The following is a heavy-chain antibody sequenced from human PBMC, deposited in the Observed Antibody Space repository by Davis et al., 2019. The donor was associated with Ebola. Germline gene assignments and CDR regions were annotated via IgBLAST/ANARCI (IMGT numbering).Heavy chain of an antibody. V-gene: IGHV3-23*01. D-gene: IGHD5-12*01. CDR1: GFTFSSNT. CDR3: ARDPPQSGGYM. J-gene: IGHJ4*02. Sequence: GGSLRLSCAASGFTFSSNTMTWVRQAPGKGLEWVSAISGSGGSTYYADSVKGRFTISRDNSENTVFLQMNSLRPDDTAVYYCARDPPQSGGYMWGQGTLVTVSS. CDR2: ISGSGGST.